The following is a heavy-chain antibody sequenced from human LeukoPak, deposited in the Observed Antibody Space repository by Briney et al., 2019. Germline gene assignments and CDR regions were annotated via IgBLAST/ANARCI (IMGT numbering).Heavy chain of an antibody. Sequence: PGGSLRLSCTVSGFTVSSNSMSWVRQAPGKGLEWVSFIYSDNTHYSDSVKGGFTISRDNSKNTLYIQMNSLRAEDTAVYYCARRAGAYSHPYDYWGQGTLVTVSS. CDR2: IYSDNT. CDR1: GFTVSSNS. J-gene: IGHJ4*02. CDR3: ARRAGAYSHPYDY. V-gene: IGHV3-53*01. D-gene: IGHD4/OR15-4a*01.